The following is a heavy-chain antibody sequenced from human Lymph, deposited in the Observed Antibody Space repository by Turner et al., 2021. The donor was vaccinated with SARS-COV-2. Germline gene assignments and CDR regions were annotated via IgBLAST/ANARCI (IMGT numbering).Heavy chain of an antibody. V-gene: IGHV4-59*01. CDR1: GDSISNYY. J-gene: IGHJ4*02. Sequence: QVQLQESGSGLVKPSETLSLTCTVSGDSISNYYWSWIRPPPGKGLEWIGYINYSGSTNYNPSLKGRVTISVDTTKNHFSLKLSSVTAADTAVYYCARGFDYWGQGTLVTVSS. CDR3: ARGFDY. CDR2: INYSGST.